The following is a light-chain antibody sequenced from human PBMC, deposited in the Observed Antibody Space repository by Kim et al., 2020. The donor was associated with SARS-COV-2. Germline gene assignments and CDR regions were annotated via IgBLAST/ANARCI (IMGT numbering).Light chain of an antibody. V-gene: IGKV1-33*01. CDR2: GAS. Sequence: DIKMTQSPSSLSASVGDRVTITCQASQDISNYLNWYQYKPGKAPKLLIYGASNLATGVPSRFTGSGSRTDFTFTISSLQPEDIATYYCQQYGSLPLTFGGGTKVDIK. CDR1: QDISNY. CDR3: QQYGSLPLT. J-gene: IGKJ4*01.